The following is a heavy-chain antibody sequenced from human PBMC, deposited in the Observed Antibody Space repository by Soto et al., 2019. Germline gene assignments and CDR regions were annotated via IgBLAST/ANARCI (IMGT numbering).Heavy chain of an antibody. CDR3: AKFRGPSYSYYSTDV. J-gene: IGHJ6*03. Sequence: EVQLLESGGGLVQPGGSLRLSCAASGFTFGSYAMNWLRQAPGRGLECVSFISGSGRTTYYADSVKGRFTVSRDNAANTLYLQMNSLRAEDRALYCCAKFRGPSYSYYSTDVWGKGTTVTVSS. V-gene: IGHV3-23*01. D-gene: IGHD3-16*01. CDR1: GFTFGSYA. CDR2: ISGSGRTT.